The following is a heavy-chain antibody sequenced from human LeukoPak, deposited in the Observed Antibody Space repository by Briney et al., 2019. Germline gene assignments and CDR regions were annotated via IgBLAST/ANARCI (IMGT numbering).Heavy chain of an antibody. Sequence: PSETLSPTCPVSGASISSSVYYWAWIRQPPGKGLEWIGTVYYSGGTYYNSSLKSRLIITVDTSKNHFSLALSSVTAADTAVYYCARQVFDDGSGYFDYWGQGSLVTVSS. CDR2: VYYSGGT. CDR3: ARQVFDDGSGYFDY. J-gene: IGHJ4*02. CDR1: GASISSSVYY. V-gene: IGHV4-39*01. D-gene: IGHD3-22*01.